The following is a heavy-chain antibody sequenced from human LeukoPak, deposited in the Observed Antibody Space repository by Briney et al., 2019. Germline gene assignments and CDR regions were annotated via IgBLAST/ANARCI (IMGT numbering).Heavy chain of an antibody. V-gene: IGHV3-9*01. Sequence: GGSLRLSCAASGLTFSSHWMHWVRQAPGKGLEWVSGISWNSGSIGYADSVKGRFTISRDNAKNSLYLQMNSLRAEDTALYYCAKDYGSDYDSSGSTFDYWGQGTLVTVSS. CDR3: AKDYGSDYDSSGSTFDY. CDR2: ISWNSGSI. CDR1: GLTFSSHW. J-gene: IGHJ4*02. D-gene: IGHD3-22*01.